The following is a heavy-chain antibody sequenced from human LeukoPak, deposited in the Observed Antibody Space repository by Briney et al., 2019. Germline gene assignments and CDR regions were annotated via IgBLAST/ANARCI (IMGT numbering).Heavy chain of an antibody. V-gene: IGHV1-2*04. J-gene: IGHJ4*02. D-gene: IGHD5-12*01. CDR1: GYTFTGYY. CDR3: ATTVRGGKGYSGYDPFDY. Sequence: GASVKVSCKASGYTFTGYYMHWVRQAPGQGLEWMGWINPNSGGTNYAQKFQGWVTMTRDTSISTAYMELSRLRSDDTAVYYCATTVRGGKGYSGYDPFDYWGQGTLVTVSS. CDR2: INPNSGGT.